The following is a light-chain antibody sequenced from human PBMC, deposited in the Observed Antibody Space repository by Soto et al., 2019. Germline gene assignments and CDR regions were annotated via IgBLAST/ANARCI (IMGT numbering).Light chain of an antibody. CDR2: DVS. CDR1: SSDVGGYNY. V-gene: IGLV2-14*01. J-gene: IGLJ1*01. Sequence: QSALTQPASVSGSPGQSITISCTGTSSDVGGYNYVSWYQQHPGKAPKLMIYDVSNRPSGVSNRFSGSKSGNTASLTISGLQAEDEADYYCSSYTSSSTLEDVFGTMTKVTVL. CDR3: SSYTSSSTLEDV.